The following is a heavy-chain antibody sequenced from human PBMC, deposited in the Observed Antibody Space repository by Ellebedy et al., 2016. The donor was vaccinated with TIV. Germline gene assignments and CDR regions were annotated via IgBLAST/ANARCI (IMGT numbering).Heavy chain of an antibody. CDR2: ISYDGSNK. CDR1: GFTFSSYA. D-gene: IGHD2-2*01. V-gene: IGHV3-30-3*01. J-gene: IGHJ6*02. Sequence: GESLKISXAASGFTFSSYAMHWVRQAPGKGLEWVAVISYDGSNKYYADSVKGRFTISRDNSKNTLYLQMNSLRAEDTAVYYCAKDHLTAASWYYYGMDVWGQGTTVTVSS. CDR3: AKDHLTAASWYYYGMDV.